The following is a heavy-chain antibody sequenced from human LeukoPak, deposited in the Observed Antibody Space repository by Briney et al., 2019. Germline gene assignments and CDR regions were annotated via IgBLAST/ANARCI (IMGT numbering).Heavy chain of an antibody. D-gene: IGHD5-18*01. CDR1: GGSISSYY. Sequence: PSETLSLTCTVSGGSISSYYWSWIRQPPGKGLEWIGYIYYSGSTNYKPSLKSRVTISVDTSKNHFSLKLSSVTAADTAVYYCARGPGYSYAQFDYWGQGTLVTVSS. CDR3: ARGPGYSYAQFDY. CDR2: IYYSGST. V-gene: IGHV4-59*01. J-gene: IGHJ4*02.